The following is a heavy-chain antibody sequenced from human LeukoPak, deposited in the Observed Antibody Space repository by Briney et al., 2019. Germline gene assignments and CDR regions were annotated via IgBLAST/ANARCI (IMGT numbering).Heavy chain of an antibody. Sequence: GGSLRLSCAASGFTFSSYGMHWVRQAPGKGLEWVSAISGSGGSTYYADSVKGRFTISRDNSKNTLYLQMNSLRAEDTAVYYCAKSPYIVVVVAATNWDYWGQGTLVTVSS. CDR1: GFTFSSYG. J-gene: IGHJ4*02. CDR3: AKSPYIVVVVAATNWDY. CDR2: ISGSGGST. V-gene: IGHV3-23*01. D-gene: IGHD2-15*01.